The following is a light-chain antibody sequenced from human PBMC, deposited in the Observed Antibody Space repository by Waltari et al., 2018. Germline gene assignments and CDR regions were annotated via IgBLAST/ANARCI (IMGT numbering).Light chain of an antibody. CDR2: DAS. CDR3: QQYGSSPIT. Sequence: EVVLTQSPGTLSLSPGERATLSCRASQTVSLSYLAWYQQKPGQSPRLLIYDASRRATGIPDRFTGSGSGTDFTLTISRLEPEDSAVYYCQQYGSSPITFGQGTRLEIK. V-gene: IGKV3-20*01. J-gene: IGKJ5*01. CDR1: QTVSLSY.